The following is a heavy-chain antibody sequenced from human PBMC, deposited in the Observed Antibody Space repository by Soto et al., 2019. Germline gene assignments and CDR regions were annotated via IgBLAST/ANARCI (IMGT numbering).Heavy chain of an antibody. Sequence: QISLKESGPTLVKPTETLTLTCTFSGFSLSTSGVGVAWIRQPPGRALEWLALIYWDDDRRYHPSLKNRLTINIEKNKQHVVLTITNMDPVDTGTYYCAHRVIWRPTDWTVGWYAPWGQGTPVIVAS. CDR3: AHRVIWRPTDWTVGWYAP. CDR1: GFSLSTSGVG. J-gene: IGHJ5*02. V-gene: IGHV2-5*02. CDR2: IYWDDDR. D-gene: IGHD3-9*01.